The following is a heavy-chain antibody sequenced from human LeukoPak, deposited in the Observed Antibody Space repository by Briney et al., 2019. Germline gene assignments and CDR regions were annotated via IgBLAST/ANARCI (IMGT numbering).Heavy chain of an antibody. V-gene: IGHV4-39*01. Sequence: SETLSLTCTVSGGSISSSSYYWGWIRQPPGKGLEWIGSIYYSGSTYYNPSLKSRVTISVDTSKNQFSLKLSSVTAADTAVYYCAKGMLYGQQLAVFDYWGQGTLVTVSS. CDR1: GGSISSSSYY. D-gene: IGHD6-13*01. CDR2: IYYSGST. J-gene: IGHJ4*02. CDR3: AKGMLYGQQLAVFDY.